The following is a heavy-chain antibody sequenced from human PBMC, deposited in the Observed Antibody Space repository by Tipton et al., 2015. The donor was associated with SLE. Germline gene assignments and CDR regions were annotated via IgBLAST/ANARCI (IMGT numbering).Heavy chain of an antibody. CDR1: GGSINSYY. V-gene: IGHV4-59*01. J-gene: IGHJ4*02. Sequence: TLSLTCTVSGGSINSYYWTWIRQPPGKGLDWIGYIYCSGSTKYNPSLKSRVTTSVDTSKNQFSLKLSSVTAADTAVYYCTMRGYGANEGLDYWGQGTPVTVSS. CDR3: TMRGYGANEGLDY. CDR2: IYCSGST. D-gene: IGHD4-23*01.